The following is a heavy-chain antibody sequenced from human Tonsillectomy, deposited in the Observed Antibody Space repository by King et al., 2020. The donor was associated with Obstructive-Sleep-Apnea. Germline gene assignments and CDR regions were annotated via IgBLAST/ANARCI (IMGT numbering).Heavy chain of an antibody. V-gene: IGHV4-34*01. CDR3: ARGSGAAAVNWFDP. Sequence: HVQLQQWGAGLLKPSETLSLTCAVFGGSFSDYYWSWIRQPPGKGLEWFGEINHSGSTNYNPSLKSRDTISVDTSKNQFSLQLTSVTAADTAMYYCARGSGAAAVNWFDPWGQGTLVTVSS. D-gene: IGHD6-13*01. CDR1: GGSFSDYY. CDR2: INHSGST. J-gene: IGHJ5*02.